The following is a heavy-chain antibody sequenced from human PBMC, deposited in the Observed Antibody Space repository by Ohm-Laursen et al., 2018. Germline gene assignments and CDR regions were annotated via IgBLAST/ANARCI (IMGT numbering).Heavy chain of an antibody. V-gene: IGHV1-18*01. Sequence: SVKVSCKASGYTFTSYGIRWVRQAPGQGLEWMGWISAYNGNTNYAQKLQGRVTMTTDTSTSTAYMELRSLRSDDTAVYYCARDPPQDCGGDCYYGYWGQGTLVTVSS. CDR2: ISAYNGNT. J-gene: IGHJ4*02. D-gene: IGHD2-21*02. CDR1: GYTFTSYG. CDR3: ARDPPQDCGGDCYYGY.